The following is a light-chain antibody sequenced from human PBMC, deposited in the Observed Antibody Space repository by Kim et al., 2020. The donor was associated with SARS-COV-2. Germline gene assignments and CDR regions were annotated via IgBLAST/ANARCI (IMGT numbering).Light chain of an antibody. V-gene: IGKV1-39*01. J-gene: IGKJ3*01. CDR1: QSISSY. CDR3: QQSYSTPFT. Sequence: ASVGDRVTITCRASQSISSYLNWYQQKPGKAPKLLIYTTSSLQSGVPSRFSGSGSGTDFTLTISSLQPEDFAAYFCQQSYSTPFTFGPGTKVDIK. CDR2: TTS.